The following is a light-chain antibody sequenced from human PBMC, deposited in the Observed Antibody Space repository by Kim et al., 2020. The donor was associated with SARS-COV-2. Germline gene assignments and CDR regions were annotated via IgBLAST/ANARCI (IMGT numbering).Light chain of an antibody. J-gene: IGLJ1*01. CDR2: DND. Sequence: NYVYWYQQVPGTAPKLLIHDNDQRPSGVPDLFSGSKSGTSASLAISGLRSEDEADYYCATWHDSLASYVFGTGTKVTVL. CDR3: ATWHDSLASYV. V-gene: IGLV1-47*01. CDR1: NY.